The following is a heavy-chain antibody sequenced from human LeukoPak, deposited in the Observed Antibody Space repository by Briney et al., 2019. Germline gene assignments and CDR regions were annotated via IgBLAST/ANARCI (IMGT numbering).Heavy chain of an antibody. CDR3: ACVVRGAFDI. V-gene: IGHV1-46*03. CDR2: INPSGGST. D-gene: IGHD2-21*01. CDR1: GFTFTSYY. J-gene: IGHJ3*02. Sequence: ASVKVSCKASGFTFTSYYMHWVRQAPGQGLEWMGIINPSGGSTSHPQKFQGRVTMTRDTSTSTAYMELSSLRSEDTAVYYCACVVRGAFDIWGQGTLVTVSS.